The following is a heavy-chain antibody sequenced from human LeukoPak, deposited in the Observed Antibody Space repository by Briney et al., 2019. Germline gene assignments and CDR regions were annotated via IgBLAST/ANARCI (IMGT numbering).Heavy chain of an antibody. CDR1: GGSISSYY. CDR3: ARGWDPGIIDY. D-gene: IGHD6-19*01. CDR2: IYYTGNT. J-gene: IGHJ4*02. V-gene: IGHV4-59*08. Sequence: SETLSLTCTVSGGSISSYYWNWIRQPPEKGLEWIGYIYYTGNTNYNPSLKSRVTISLDTSKNQFSLKLSSVTAADTAVYYCARGWDPGIIDYWGQGTLVTVSS.